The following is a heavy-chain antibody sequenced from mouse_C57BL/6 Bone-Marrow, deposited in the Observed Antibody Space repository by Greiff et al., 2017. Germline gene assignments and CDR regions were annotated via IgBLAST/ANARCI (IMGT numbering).Heavy chain of an antibody. CDR1: GYTFTSYW. V-gene: IGHV1-61*01. D-gene: IGHD1-1*01. Sequence: QVQLQQPGAELVRPGSSVKLSCKASGYTFTSYWMDWVKQRPGQGLEWIGNIYPSDSETHYNQKFKDKATLTVDKSSSTAYMQLSSRTSEDSAVYYCARGVSSSWFAYWGQGTLVTVSA. J-gene: IGHJ3*01. CDR3: ARGVSSSWFAY. CDR2: IYPSDSET.